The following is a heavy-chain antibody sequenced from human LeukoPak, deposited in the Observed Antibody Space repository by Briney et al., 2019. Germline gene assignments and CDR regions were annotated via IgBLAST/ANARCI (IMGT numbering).Heavy chain of an antibody. CDR1: GFTFSSYA. CDR3: AKSGGGWLRFESYFDY. J-gene: IGHJ4*02. V-gene: IGHV3-23*01. D-gene: IGHD5-12*01. CDR2: ISGSGGST. Sequence: PGGSLRLSCAASGFTFSSYAMSWVRQAPGKGLEWVSAISGSGGSTYYADSVKGRFTISRDNSKNTLYLQMNSLRAGDTAVYYCAKSGGGWLRFESYFDYWGQGTLVTVSS.